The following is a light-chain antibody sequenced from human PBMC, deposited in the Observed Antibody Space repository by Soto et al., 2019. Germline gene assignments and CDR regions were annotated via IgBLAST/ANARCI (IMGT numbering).Light chain of an antibody. V-gene: IGKV3-20*01. Sequence: EIVLTQSPGTLSLSPGERATLSCRASQSISSKYLAWYQQKPGQSPRLLIYGASRRATGIPNRFSGSGSGTDFTLTISRLEPEDFAVYYCQLYGSSPPITFVQGTRLEI. CDR1: QSISSKY. CDR3: QLYGSSPPIT. J-gene: IGKJ5*01. CDR2: GAS.